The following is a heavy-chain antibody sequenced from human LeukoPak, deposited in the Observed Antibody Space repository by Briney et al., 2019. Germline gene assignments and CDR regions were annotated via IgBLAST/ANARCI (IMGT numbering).Heavy chain of an antibody. CDR3: ARVPHAMVRGVIITEFYFDY. V-gene: IGHV3-21*01. J-gene: IGHJ4*02. Sequence: GGSLRLSCAASGLTFSSYSMNWVRQAPGKGLEWVSSISSCSNYIYYADSVKGRFTISRDNAKNSLYLQMNSLRAEDTAVYYCARVPHAMVRGVIITEFYFDYWGQGTLVTVSS. CDR1: GLTFSSYS. CDR2: ISSCSNYI. D-gene: IGHD3-10*01.